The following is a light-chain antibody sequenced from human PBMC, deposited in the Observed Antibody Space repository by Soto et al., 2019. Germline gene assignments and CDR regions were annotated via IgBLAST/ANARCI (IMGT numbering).Light chain of an antibody. CDR1: SSDVGGYHS. J-gene: IGLJ2*01. CDR3: SSYTTSSTRV. V-gene: IGLV2-14*01. CDR2: EVS. Sequence: QSALTQPASVSGSPGQSITISCTGTSSDVGGYHSVSWYQQHPGIAPKLMIYEVSNRPSGVSNRFSGSKSGNMASLTISGLQAEDEADYYCSSYTTSSTRVFGGGTQLTVL.